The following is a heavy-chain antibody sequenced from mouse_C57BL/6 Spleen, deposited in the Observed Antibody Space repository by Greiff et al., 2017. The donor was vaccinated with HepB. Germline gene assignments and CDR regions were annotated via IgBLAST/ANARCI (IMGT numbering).Heavy chain of an antibody. Sequence: QVQLQQPGAELVMPGASVKLSCQASGYTFTSYWMHWVKQRPGQGLEWIGEIDPSDSYTNYNQKFKGKSTLTVDKSSSTAYMQLSSLTSADAEVYYCARVGESRYGNWYFDVWGTGTTVTVSA. CDR2: IDPSDSYT. CDR3: ARVGESRYGNWYFDV. CDR1: GYTFTSYW. V-gene: IGHV1-69*01. D-gene: IGHD2-1*01. J-gene: IGHJ1*03.